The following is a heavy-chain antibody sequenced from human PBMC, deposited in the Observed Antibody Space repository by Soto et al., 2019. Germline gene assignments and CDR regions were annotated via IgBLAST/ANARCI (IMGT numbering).Heavy chain of an antibody. CDR1: GFTVSSNY. V-gene: IGHV3-53*01. Sequence: GGSLRLSCAASGFTVSSNYMSWVRQAPGKGLEWVSVIYSGGSTYYADSVKGRFTISRDNSKNTRNLQMNSLRAEDTAVYYCAGSSGWYRDAFDIWGQGTMVTVSS. J-gene: IGHJ3*02. CDR2: IYSGGST. D-gene: IGHD6-19*01. CDR3: AGSSGWYRDAFDI.